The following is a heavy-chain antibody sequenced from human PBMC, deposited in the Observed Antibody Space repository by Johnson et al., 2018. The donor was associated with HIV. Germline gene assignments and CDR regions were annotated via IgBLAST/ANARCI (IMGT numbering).Heavy chain of an antibody. J-gene: IGHJ3*02. D-gene: IGHD1-26*01. CDR3: AKDQLGGATYAAFDI. CDR1: GFPFNNYP. CDR2: ISFDGSNN. V-gene: IGHV3-30*04. Sequence: QVQLVESGGGVVQPGRSLRLSCAVSGFPFNNYPMPWVRQPPGKGLEWVAVISFDGSNNYYSDSVKAHFTISRDNSKNTLYLQMNSRSPEDTAVYYCAKDQLGGATYAAFDIWGQGTMVTVSS.